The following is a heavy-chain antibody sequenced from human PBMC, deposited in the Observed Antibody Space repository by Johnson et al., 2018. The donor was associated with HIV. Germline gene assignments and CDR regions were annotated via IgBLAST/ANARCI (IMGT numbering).Heavy chain of an antibody. CDR2: IFSVGDV. Sequence: MMLVESGGGMVQPGGSLRLSCAASGITVGTNYMSWVRQAPGQGLAWVSVIFSVGDVYYADSVKGRFTISRDNAKNSLYLQMNSLRAEDTAVYYRVWYCSGGCSSAFDIWGQGTMVTVSS. CDR1: GITVGTNY. D-gene: IGHD2-15*01. J-gene: IGHJ3*02. CDR3: VWYCSGGCSSAFDI. V-gene: IGHV3-66*01.